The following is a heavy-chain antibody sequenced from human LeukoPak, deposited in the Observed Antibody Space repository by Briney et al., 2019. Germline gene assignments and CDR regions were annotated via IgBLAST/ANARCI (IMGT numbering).Heavy chain of an antibody. D-gene: IGHD5-18*01. CDR1: GYTFTSYY. J-gene: IGHJ6*03. CDR2: INPSGGST. V-gene: IGHV1-46*01. Sequence: GASVKVSCKASGYTFTSYYMHWVRQAPGQGLEWMGIINPSGGSTSYAQKFQGRVTMTRDMSTSTVYMELSSLRSEDTAVYYCARDPEVDTAMGYYYMDVWGKGTTVTVSS. CDR3: ARDPEVDTAMGYYYMDV.